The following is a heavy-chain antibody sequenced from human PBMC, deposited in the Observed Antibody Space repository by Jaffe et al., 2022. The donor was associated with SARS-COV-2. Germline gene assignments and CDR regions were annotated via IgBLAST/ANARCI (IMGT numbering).Heavy chain of an antibody. D-gene: IGHD1-26*01. CDR3: ARDHKKWEFRGKGLDY. J-gene: IGHJ4*02. CDR1: GESFSGYY. V-gene: IGHV4-34*01. CDR2: INDSGNN. Sequence: QVQLQQWGAGLLKPSETLSLSCAVYGESFSGYYWSWIRQPPGKGLEWIGEINDSGNNNYNPSLKSRVTISADTSKNQFSLKLNSVTAADTAVYYCARDHKKWEFRGKGLDYWGQGTLVTVSS.